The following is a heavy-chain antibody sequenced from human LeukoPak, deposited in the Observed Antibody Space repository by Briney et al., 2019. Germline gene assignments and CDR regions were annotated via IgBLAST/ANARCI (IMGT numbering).Heavy chain of an antibody. CDR2: INHSGST. Sequence: SETLSLTCAVYGGSFSGYYWSWIRQPPGKGLEWIGEINHSGSTNYNPSLKSRVTISVDTSKNQFSLKLSSVTAADTAVYYCARGPYYDFWSGYYTDQRFDYWGQGTLVTASS. V-gene: IGHV4-34*01. J-gene: IGHJ4*02. CDR3: ARGPYYDFWSGYYTDQRFDY. D-gene: IGHD3-3*01. CDR1: GGSFSGYY.